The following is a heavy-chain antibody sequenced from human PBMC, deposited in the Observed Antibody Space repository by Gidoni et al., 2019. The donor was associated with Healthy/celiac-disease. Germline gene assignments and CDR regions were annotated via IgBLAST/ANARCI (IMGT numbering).Heavy chain of an antibody. J-gene: IGHJ4*02. V-gene: IGHV3-30*18. CDR2: ISYDGSNK. D-gene: IGHD2-15*01. CDR3: AKDGGLGYCSGGSCYFDY. Sequence: QVQLVESGGGVVQPGRSLRLSCAASGFTFSSHGMHWVRQAPGTGLEWVAVISYDGSNKYYADSVKGRFTISRDNSKNTLYLQMNSLRAEDTAVYYCAKDGGLGYCSGGSCYFDYWGQGTLVTVSS. CDR1: GFTFSSHG.